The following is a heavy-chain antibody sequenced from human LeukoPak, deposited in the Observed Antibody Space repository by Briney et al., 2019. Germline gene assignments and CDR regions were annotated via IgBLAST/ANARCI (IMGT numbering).Heavy chain of an antibody. CDR1: GYTFASFA. Sequence: GGSLRLSCAASGYTFASFAMSWVRQAPGKGLEWVSGISGSGDSTFYADSVAGRFAISSDKSKNTVYLQMMSLTAEDTAVYYCAKMRYNWKSPDAFDVWGQGTMVTVSS. V-gene: IGHV3-23*01. J-gene: IGHJ3*01. D-gene: IGHD1-1*01. CDR3: AKMRYNWKSPDAFDV. CDR2: ISGSGDST.